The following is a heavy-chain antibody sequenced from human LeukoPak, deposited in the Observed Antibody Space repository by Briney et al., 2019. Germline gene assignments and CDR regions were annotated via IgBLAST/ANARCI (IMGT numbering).Heavy chain of an antibody. CDR1: GGTFSSYA. CDR2: IILIFGTA. J-gene: IGHJ6*03. V-gene: IGHV1-69*05. D-gene: IGHD6-6*01. Sequence: GASVKVSFKASGGTFSSYAISLVRQPPGQGLEWMGGIILIFGTANYAQKFQGRVTITTDESTSTAYMELSSLRSEDTAVYYCARARYSSSPVRGYYYYMDVWGKGTTVTVSS. CDR3: ARARYSSSPVRGYYYYMDV.